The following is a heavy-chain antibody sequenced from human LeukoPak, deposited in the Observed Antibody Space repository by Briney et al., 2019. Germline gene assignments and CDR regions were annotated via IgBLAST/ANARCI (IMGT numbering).Heavy chain of an antibody. CDR3: AREIIRYNRPLRYFDS. D-gene: IGHD1-1*01. CDR1: GFRFSDYL. J-gene: IGHJ5*01. V-gene: IGHV3-74*01. Sequence: GGSLRLSCAASGFRFSDYLMHWVRQAPGERPMWVSRINTDGSVIDYADFVKGRFTMSRDNAQNTLSLQMTSLRVEDGAVYYCAREIIRYNRPLRYFDSWGHGTLVIVSS. CDR2: INTDGSVI.